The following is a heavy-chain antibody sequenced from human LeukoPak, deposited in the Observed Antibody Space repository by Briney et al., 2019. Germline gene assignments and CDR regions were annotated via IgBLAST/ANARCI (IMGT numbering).Heavy chain of an antibody. CDR1: GFTFDDYG. CDR3: ARANSSSWYGAFDY. J-gene: IGHJ4*02. Sequence: AGGSLRLSCAASGFTFDDYGMSWIRQPPGKGLEWIGEINHSGSTNYNPSLKSRVTISVDTSKNQFSLKLSSVTAADTAVYYCARANSSSWYGAFDYWGQGTLVTVSS. D-gene: IGHD6-13*01. V-gene: IGHV4-34*01. CDR2: INHSGST.